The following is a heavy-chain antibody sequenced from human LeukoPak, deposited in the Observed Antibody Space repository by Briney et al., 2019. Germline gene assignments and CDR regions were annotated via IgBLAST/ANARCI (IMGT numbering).Heavy chain of an antibody. J-gene: IGHJ5*02. D-gene: IGHD6-19*01. CDR2: ISAYNGNT. CDR3: ARGGPGAYSSGWYWFDP. V-gene: IGHV1-18*01. CDR1: GYTFTSYG. Sequence: ASVKVSCKASGYTFTSYGINWVRQAPGQGPEWMGCISAYNGNTNYAQKFQGRVTMTTDTSTSTAYMELRSLRSDDTAVYYCARGGPGAYSSGWYWFDPWGQGTLVTVSS.